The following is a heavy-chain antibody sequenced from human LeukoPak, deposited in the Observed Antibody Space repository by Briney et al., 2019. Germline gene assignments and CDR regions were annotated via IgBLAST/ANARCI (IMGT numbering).Heavy chain of an antibody. V-gene: IGHV3-48*03. J-gene: IGHJ4*02. Sequence: GGSLRLSCAASGFTFSSYEMNWVRQAPGKGLEWVSYISSSGSTMYYADSVKGRFTISRDNAKNSLYLQMNSLRAEDTAVYYCAREHYDILTGYYSHGDFDYWGQGTLVTVSS. CDR2: ISSSGSTM. D-gene: IGHD3-9*01. CDR1: GFTFSSYE. CDR3: AREHYDILTGYYSHGDFDY.